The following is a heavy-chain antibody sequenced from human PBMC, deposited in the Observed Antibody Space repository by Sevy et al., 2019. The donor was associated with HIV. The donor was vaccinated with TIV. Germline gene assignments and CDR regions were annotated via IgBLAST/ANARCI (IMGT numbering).Heavy chain of an antibody. V-gene: IGHV3-23*01. Sequence: GGSLRLSCPVSGFTVNTYAMSWVRQAPGKGLEWVAVINNSGGSTDYADSVRGRFSISRDNPNVYLEMNSLRVEDTAVYYCVKERVGYISSWYYFDYWGQGTLVTVSS. CDR1: GFTVNTYA. J-gene: IGHJ4*02. CDR2: INNSGGST. D-gene: IGHD6-13*01. CDR3: VKERVGYISSWYYFDY.